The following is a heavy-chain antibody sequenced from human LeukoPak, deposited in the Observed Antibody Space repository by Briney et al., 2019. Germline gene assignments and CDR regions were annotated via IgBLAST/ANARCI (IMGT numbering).Heavy chain of an antibody. D-gene: IGHD3-22*01. CDR2: INSDGNST. CDR1: GFTFNRYW. Sequence: PGGSLRLSCAASGFTFNRYWMHWVRQAPGKGLVWVSRINSDGNSTSYADSVKGRFTISRDNAKNTLYLQMNSLRAEDTAVYYCARAYYDSSGRYFDFWGQETLVTVSS. J-gene: IGHJ4*02. V-gene: IGHV3-74*01. CDR3: ARAYYDSSGRYFDF.